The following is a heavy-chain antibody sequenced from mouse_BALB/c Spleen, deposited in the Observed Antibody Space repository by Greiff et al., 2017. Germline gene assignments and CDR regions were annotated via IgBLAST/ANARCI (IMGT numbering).Heavy chain of an antibody. CDR1: GYAFRSYW. CDR2: IYPGDGDT. Sequence: VQLQQSGAELVRPGSSVKISCKASGYAFRSYWMNWVKQRPGQGLEWIGQIYPGDGDTNYNGKFKGKATLTADKSSSTAYMQLSSLTSEDSAVYFCARNYGSSYYFDYWGQGTTLTVSS. CDR3: ARNYGSSYYFDY. J-gene: IGHJ2*01. D-gene: IGHD1-1*01. V-gene: IGHV1-80*01.